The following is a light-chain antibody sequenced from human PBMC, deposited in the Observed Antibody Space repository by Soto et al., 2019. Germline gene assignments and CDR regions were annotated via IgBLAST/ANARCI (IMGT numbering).Light chain of an antibody. Sequence: QAVVTQEPSLTVSPEGTSTVTFPSSTGPVTSGFYPHWVQQKPGQAPRTLIYSTTNKHSWTPARFSGSLLGGKAALTLSGVQPEDEDDYDCLVFYGGSSVFGSGTKFTVL. CDR3: LVFYGGSSV. CDR2: STT. CDR1: TGPVTSGFY. J-gene: IGLJ1*01. V-gene: IGLV7-43*01.